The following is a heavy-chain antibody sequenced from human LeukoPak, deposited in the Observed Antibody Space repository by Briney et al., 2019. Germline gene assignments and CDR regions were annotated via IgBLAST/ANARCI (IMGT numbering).Heavy chain of an antibody. CDR1: GFTFSNYA. D-gene: IGHD4-11*01. CDR2: IYYSGST. J-gene: IGHJ5*02. CDR3: ARGAYSNYESWFDP. Sequence: GSLRLSCAASGFTFSNYAMSWIRQPPGKGLEWIGYIYYSGSTNYNPSLKSRVTISVDTSKNQFSLKLSSVTAADTAVYYCARGAYSNYESWFDPWGQGTLVTVSS. V-gene: IGHV4-59*01.